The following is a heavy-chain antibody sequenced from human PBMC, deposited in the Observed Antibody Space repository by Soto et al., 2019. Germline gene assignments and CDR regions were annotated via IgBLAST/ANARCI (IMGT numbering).Heavy chain of an antibody. D-gene: IGHD6-19*01. CDR2: ISGSGGST. V-gene: IGHV3-23*01. Sequence: GGSLRLSCAASGFTFSSYAMSWVRQAPGKGLEWVSAISGSGGSTYYADSVKGRFTISRDNSKNTLYLQMNSLRAEDTAVYYCAKDDLTSSGWYWLIDYWGQGTLVTVSS. CDR3: AKDDLTSSGWYWLIDY. CDR1: GFTFSSYA. J-gene: IGHJ4*02.